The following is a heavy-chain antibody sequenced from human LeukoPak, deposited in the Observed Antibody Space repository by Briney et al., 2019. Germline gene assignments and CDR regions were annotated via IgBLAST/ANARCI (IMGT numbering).Heavy chain of an antibody. J-gene: IGHJ3*02. V-gene: IGHV3-30-3*01. CDR2: ISYDGSNK. CDR1: GFTFSSYA. Sequence: GGSLRLSCAASGFTFSSYAMHWVRQAPGKGLEWVAVISYDGSNKYYADSVKGRFTISRDNSKNTLYLQMNSLRAEDTAVYYCARVRSPYCSGGSCYLDAFDIWSQGTMVTVSS. CDR3: ARVRSPYCSGGSCYLDAFDI. D-gene: IGHD2-15*01.